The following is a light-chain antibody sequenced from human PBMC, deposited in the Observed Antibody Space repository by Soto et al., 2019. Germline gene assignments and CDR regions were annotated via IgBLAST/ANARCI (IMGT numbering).Light chain of an antibody. Sequence: QSALTQPASVSGSLGQSITISCTGTSSDVGGYNYVSWYQQHPGKAPKLMIYDVSNRPSGVSNRFAGSKSGNTASLTISGLQAEDEADYYCSSYTRSSTPSHVFGTGTKLTVL. CDR3: SSYTRSSTPSHV. CDR2: DVS. V-gene: IGLV2-14*01. J-gene: IGLJ1*01. CDR1: SSDVGGYNY.